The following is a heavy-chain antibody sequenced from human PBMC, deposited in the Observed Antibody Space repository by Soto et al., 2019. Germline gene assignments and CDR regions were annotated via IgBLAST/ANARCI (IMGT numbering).Heavy chain of an antibody. Sequence: QVPLVQSGAEVKKPGASVKVSCKASGYRFLSYGITWVRKAPGQGLEWMGWISTYNGNTFHAENFQGRLSMTTETSTSTAYMELRNLRSDDTAVYFCARAELRYFDFWGQGSLVTVSS. D-gene: IGHD1-7*01. CDR1: GYRFLSYG. CDR3: ARAELRYFDF. CDR2: ISTYNGNT. J-gene: IGHJ4*02. V-gene: IGHV1-18*01.